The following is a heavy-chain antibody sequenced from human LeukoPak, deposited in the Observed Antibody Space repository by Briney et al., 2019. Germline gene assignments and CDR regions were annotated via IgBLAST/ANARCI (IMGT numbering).Heavy chain of an antibody. CDR3: AKSGGYGLIDY. Sequence: GSLRLSCAASGFTVSSNYMSWVRQPPRKGLEWIGNIYYSGSTYYNASLQSRVTISIDTSKNQFSLRLSSVTAADTAMYFCAKSGGYGLIDYWGQGTLVTISS. CDR1: GFTVSSNY. V-gene: IGHV4-59*04. D-gene: IGHD1-26*01. CDR2: IYYSGST. J-gene: IGHJ4*02.